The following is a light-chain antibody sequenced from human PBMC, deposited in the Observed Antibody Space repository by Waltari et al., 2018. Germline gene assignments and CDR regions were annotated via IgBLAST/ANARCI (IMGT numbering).Light chain of an antibody. CDR3: QQYHSNPPT. CDR2: WAS. Sequence: DIVMTQSPDSLAVSLGERATINCKSSQSVLYSSNNKNYLAWYQQKPGQPPKLLIYWASTRKSGVPDRFSGSGSGTDFTLTISSLQAEDVAVYYCQQYHSNPPTFGGGTKVEIK. V-gene: IGKV4-1*01. CDR1: QSVLYSSNNKNY. J-gene: IGKJ4*01.